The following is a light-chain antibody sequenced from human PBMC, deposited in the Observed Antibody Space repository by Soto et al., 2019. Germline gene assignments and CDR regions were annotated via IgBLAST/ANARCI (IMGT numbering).Light chain of an antibody. CDR3: QQRSNGTPMYT. V-gene: IGKV3-11*01. J-gene: IGKJ2*01. CDR2: DAS. Sequence: EIVLTQSPATLSLSPGERATLSCRASQSVSSYLAWYQQKPGQAPRLLIYDASNRATGIPARFSGSGSGTDFCLTISSLEPEDFAVYECQQRSNGTPMYTFGQVTKLEIK. CDR1: QSVSSY.